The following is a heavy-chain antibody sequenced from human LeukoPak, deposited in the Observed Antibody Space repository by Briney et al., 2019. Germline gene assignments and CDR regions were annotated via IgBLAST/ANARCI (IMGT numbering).Heavy chain of an antibody. J-gene: IGHJ6*04. CDR1: GFTFSSYS. D-gene: IGHD3-10*02. CDR3: AELGITMIGGV. V-gene: IGHV3-21*01. CDR2: ISSRSSYI. Sequence: KPGGSLRLSCAASGFTFSSYSMNWVRQAPGKGLEWVSSISSRSSYIDYADSLKGRFTISRDNAKNSLYLQMDSLRAEDTAVYYCAELGITMIGGVWGKGTTVTISS.